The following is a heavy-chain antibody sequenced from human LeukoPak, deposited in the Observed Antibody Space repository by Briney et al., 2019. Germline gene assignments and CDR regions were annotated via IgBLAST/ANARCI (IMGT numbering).Heavy chain of an antibody. CDR1: GFTFSSYA. J-gene: IGHJ4*02. D-gene: IGHD4-17*01. Sequence: PGGSLRLSCAASGFTFSSYAMSWVRQAPGKGLEWASAISGSGGSTYYADSVKGRFTISRDNSKNTLYLQMNSLRAEDTAVYYCAKAFRDYGDYISLIIDYWGQGTLVTVSS. CDR2: ISGSGGST. CDR3: AKAFRDYGDYISLIIDY. V-gene: IGHV3-23*01.